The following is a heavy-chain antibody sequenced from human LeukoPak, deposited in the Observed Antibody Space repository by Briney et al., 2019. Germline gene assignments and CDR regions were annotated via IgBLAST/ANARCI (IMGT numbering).Heavy chain of an antibody. CDR1: GFSLIAFG. J-gene: IGHJ4*02. CDR3: VTDWPVW. V-gene: IGHV3-48*01. D-gene: IGHD3-16*01. CDR2: ISDRSTNI. Sequence: GGSLRLSCAVSGFSLIAFGMHWARQAPGKGLEWVSYISDRSTNIYYADSVKARFTISRDNAKNSLFLQMNSLRAEDTAVYFCVTDWPVWWGQGTLVTVSS.